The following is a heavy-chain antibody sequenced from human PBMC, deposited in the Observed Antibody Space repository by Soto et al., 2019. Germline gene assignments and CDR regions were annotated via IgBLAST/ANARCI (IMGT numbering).Heavy chain of an antibody. CDR2: ISSDEKIK. Sequence: QVQLVESGGGVVQPGGSLRLSCVASGFIFSNFGMHWVRQAPGKGLEWVAVISSDEKIKQYADSVRGRFAISRDNSKYTLYLQMTSLRAEDTAIYFCARGLRSVLDYWGQGTLVTVSS. V-gene: IGHV3-33*01. D-gene: IGHD6-6*01. CDR3: ARGLRSVLDY. J-gene: IGHJ4*02. CDR1: GFIFSNFG.